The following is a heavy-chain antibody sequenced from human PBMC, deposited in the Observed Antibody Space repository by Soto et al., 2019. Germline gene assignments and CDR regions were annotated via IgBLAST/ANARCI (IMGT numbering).Heavy chain of an antibody. CDR2: IIPIFGTA. Sequence: QVQLVQSGAEVKKPGSSVKVSCKASGGTFSSYAISWVRQAPGQGLEWMGGIIPIFGTANYAQKFQGRVTITADESTSTAYRELSSLRSEDTAVYYCARGGIVGATTFGAFDIWGQGTMVTVSS. CDR1: GGTFSSYA. V-gene: IGHV1-69*12. D-gene: IGHD1-26*01. CDR3: ARGGIVGATTFGAFDI. J-gene: IGHJ3*02.